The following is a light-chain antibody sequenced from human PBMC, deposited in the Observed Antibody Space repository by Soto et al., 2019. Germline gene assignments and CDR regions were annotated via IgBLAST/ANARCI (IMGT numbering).Light chain of an antibody. CDR2: ATS. J-gene: IGKJ5*01. Sequence: EIVLTQSPGTLSLSPGERATLSCRASQSVSNNYLAWYQQKPGQAPRLLIYATSTRATGIPARFSGSGSGTEFTLTISSLQSEDFAVYYCQQYSNWPPITFGQGTRLEIK. CDR3: QQYSNWPPIT. V-gene: IGKV3-15*01. CDR1: QSVSNN.